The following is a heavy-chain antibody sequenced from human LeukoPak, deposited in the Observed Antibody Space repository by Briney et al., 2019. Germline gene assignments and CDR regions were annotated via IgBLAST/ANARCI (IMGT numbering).Heavy chain of an antibody. J-gene: IGHJ3*01. D-gene: IGHD2-2*01. V-gene: IGHV3-23*01. CDR1: GFSFNNNA. CDR3: AGCTASCYANAFDV. CDR2: INGGGDAT. Sequence: GGSLRLSCAASGFSFNNNAMSWVRQAPGKGLEWVSAINGGGDATEYADSVKGRFTISRDNSKKTLYLQMNSLRPEDTAVYYCAGCTASCYANAFDVWGQGTLLTVSS.